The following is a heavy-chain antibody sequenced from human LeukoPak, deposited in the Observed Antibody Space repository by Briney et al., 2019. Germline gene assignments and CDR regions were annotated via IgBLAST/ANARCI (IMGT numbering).Heavy chain of an antibody. J-gene: IGHJ4*02. V-gene: IGHV7-4-1*02. CDR2: INTNTGNP. CDR1: GYTFTTYA. CDR3: ARGDSSGWLDFDY. Sequence: ASVKVSCKASGYTFTTYAINWVRQAPGQGLEWMGWINTNTGNPTYAQGFTGRFVFSLDTSVSTAYLQISSLKAEDTAVYYCARGDSSGWLDFDYWGQGTLVTVSS. D-gene: IGHD6-19*01.